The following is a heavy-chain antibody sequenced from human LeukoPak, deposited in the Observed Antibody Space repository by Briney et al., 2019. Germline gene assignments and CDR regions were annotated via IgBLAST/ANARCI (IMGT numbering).Heavy chain of an antibody. CDR1: GGSISSYY. Sequence: PSETLSLTCTVYGGSISSYYWSWIRQPPGKGLEWIGYIYYSGSTNYNPSLKSRVTISVDTSKNQFSLKLSSVTAADTAVYYCARARYVDTAMVMAIGWFDPWGQGTLVTDSS. CDR3: ARARYVDTAMVMAIGWFDP. CDR2: IYYSGST. D-gene: IGHD5-18*01. J-gene: IGHJ5*02. V-gene: IGHV4-59*01.